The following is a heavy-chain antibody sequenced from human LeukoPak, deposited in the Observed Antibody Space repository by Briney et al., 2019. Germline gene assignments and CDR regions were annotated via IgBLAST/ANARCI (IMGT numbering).Heavy chain of an antibody. V-gene: IGHV3-23*01. Sequence: GGSLRLSCAASGFTVSSYGMSWVRQAPGKGLEWGSAISGSGGSTYYADSVKGRFTISRDNSKNTLYLQMNSLRAEDTAVYYCGRESVTHYFDYWGQGTLVTASS. J-gene: IGHJ4*01. CDR2: ISGSGGST. CDR3: GRESVTHYFDY. CDR1: GFTVSSYG. D-gene: IGHD4-17*01.